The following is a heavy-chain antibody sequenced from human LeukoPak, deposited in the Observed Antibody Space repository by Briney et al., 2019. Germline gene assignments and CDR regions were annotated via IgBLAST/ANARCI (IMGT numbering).Heavy chain of an antibody. J-gene: IGHJ4*02. CDR2: VSPNNGNT. D-gene: IGHD7-27*01. CDR3: ASNPPRTGDFNY. Sequence: ASVTVSCKASGYTFTNYDINWVRQAPGQGLEWLGWVSPNNGNTGYAQKSQGRVTMTTDTSINTAYMELTSLTSEDTAVYYCASNPPRTGDFNYWGQGALVTVSS. CDR1: GYTFTNYD. V-gene: IGHV1-8*01.